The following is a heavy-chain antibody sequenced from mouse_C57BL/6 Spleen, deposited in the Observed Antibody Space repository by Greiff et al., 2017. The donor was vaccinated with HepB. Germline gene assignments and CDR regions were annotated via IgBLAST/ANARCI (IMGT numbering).Heavy chain of an antibody. D-gene: IGHD3-2*02. J-gene: IGHJ2*01. CDR1: GYSITSGYD. Sequence: EVMLVESGPGMVKPSQSLSLTCTVTGYSITSGYDWHWIRHFPGNKLEWMGYISYSGSTNYNPSLKSRISITHDTSKNHFFLKLNSVTTEDTATYYCARWKTAQSYFDYWGQGTTLTVSS. CDR2: ISYSGST. CDR3: ARWKTAQSYFDY. V-gene: IGHV3-1*01.